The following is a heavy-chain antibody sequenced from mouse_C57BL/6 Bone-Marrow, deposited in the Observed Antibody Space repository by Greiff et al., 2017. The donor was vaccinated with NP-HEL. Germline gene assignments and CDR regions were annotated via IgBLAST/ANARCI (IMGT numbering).Heavy chain of an antibody. CDR2: ISDGGSYT. Sequence: EVMLVESGGGLVKPGGSLKLSCAASGFTFSSYAMSWVRQTPEKRLEWVATISDGGSYTYYPDNVKGRFTISRDNAKNNLYLQMSHLKSEDTAMYYCAREWLTFAYWGQGTLVTVSA. J-gene: IGHJ3*01. CDR3: AREWLTFAY. D-gene: IGHD2-2*01. CDR1: GFTFSSYA. V-gene: IGHV5-4*01.